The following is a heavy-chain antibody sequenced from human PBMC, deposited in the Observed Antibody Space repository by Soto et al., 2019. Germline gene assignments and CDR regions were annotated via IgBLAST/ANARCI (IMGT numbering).Heavy chain of an antibody. J-gene: IGHJ5*02. V-gene: IGHV4-4*07. CDR1: GGSISSYY. D-gene: IGHD3-22*01. CDR3: ARVTRDCSGYFAWFDP. Sequence: QVQLQESGPGLVKPSETLSLTCTVSGGSISSYYWSWIRQPAGKGLEWIGRIYTSGSTNYNPSLKSRVTMSVDTSKNQFSLKLSSVTAADTAVYYCARVTRDCSGYFAWFDPWGQGTLVTVSS. CDR2: IYTSGST.